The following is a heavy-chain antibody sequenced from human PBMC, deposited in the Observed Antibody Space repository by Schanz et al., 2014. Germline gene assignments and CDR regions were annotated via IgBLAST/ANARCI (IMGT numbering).Heavy chain of an antibody. D-gene: IGHD2-2*01. CDR3: AAHETLSTTACYPS. CDR1: GFTVNTNY. V-gene: IGHV3-11*01. CDR2: ISSSGSTT. Sequence: VQLVESEGGLVQPGGSLRLSCEGSGFTVNTNYMSWIRQAPGKGLQCVSHISSSGSTTYYADSVKGRFTISRDNAKNSLYLQMTGLRAEDTAVYYCAAHETLSTTACYPSWGQGTLVAVSS. J-gene: IGHJ4*02.